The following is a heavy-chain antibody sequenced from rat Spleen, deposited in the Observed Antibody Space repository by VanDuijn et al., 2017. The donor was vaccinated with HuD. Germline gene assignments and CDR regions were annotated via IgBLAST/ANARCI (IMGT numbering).Heavy chain of an antibody. CDR1: GFSLTSYH. V-gene: IGHV2-43*01. CDR2: IWIDGNT. Sequence: QVQLKASGPGLVQPSQTLSLTCTVSGFSLTSYHVSWVRQPPGKGLEWMGVIWIDGNTAYNSLLKSRLIISRDTSKSQVFLKMNSLQTDDTAIYFCTRSGYYYSSYVPFFDYWGQGVMVTVSS. CDR3: TRSGYYYSSYVPFFDY. J-gene: IGHJ2*01. D-gene: IGHD1-2*01.